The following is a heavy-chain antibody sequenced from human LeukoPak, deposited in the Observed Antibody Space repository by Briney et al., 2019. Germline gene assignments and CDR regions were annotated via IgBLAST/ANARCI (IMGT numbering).Heavy chain of an antibody. J-gene: IGHJ6*03. V-gene: IGHV4-59*12. D-gene: IGHD1-26*01. CDR1: GGSISSYY. CDR2: IYYSGST. CDR3: AREHPAWGPNSGSMDV. Sequence: SETLSLTCTVSGGSISSYYWSWIRQPPGKGLEWIGYIYYSGSTNYNPSLKSRVTISVDTSKNQFSLKLSSVTAADTAVYYCAREHPAWGPNSGSMDVWGKGTTVTVSS.